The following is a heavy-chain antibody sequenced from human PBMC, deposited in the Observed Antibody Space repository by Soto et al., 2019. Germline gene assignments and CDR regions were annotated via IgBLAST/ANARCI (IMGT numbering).Heavy chain of an antibody. J-gene: IGHJ4*02. CDR3: ARVSLYCTNGVCHFDY. D-gene: IGHD2-8*01. Sequence: EVQLVQSGAEVKKPGESLRISCKDYGYSFTNNWIAWVRQMPGKGLEWMGSIYPGASDTRYSPSFEGQVTISADEATDAAYLEWSSLKASDTAMYYCARVSLYCTNGVCHFDYWGQGTLVTVSS. CDR2: IYPGASDT. V-gene: IGHV5-51*01. CDR1: GYSFTNNW.